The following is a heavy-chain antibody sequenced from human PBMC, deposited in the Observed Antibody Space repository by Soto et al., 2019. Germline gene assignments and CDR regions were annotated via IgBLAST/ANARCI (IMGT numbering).Heavy chain of an antibody. CDR2: IYYSGST. Sequence: PSETLSLTCTVSGGSLSSGDYYWSWIRQPTGKGLEWIGYIYYSGSTYYNPSLKSRVTISVDTSKNQFSLKLSSVTAADTAVYYCARIWFGELSRIDYWGQGTRITVSS. J-gene: IGHJ4*02. CDR1: GGSLSSGDYY. V-gene: IGHV4-30-4*01. CDR3: ARIWFGELSRIDY. D-gene: IGHD3-10*01.